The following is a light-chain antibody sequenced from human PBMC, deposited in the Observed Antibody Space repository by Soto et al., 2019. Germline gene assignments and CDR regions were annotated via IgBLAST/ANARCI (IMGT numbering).Light chain of an antibody. CDR3: QQRNIWPPVT. V-gene: IGKV3-11*01. CDR2: DAS. J-gene: IGKJ5*01. CDR1: QSVSSY. Sequence: EMVMTQSPDTLSVSPGERATLSCRASQSVSSYLAWYQQKPGQAPRLLIYDASNRATGIPARFSGSGSGTDFTLTISSLEPEDFAVYYCQQRNIWPPVTFGQGTRLEIK.